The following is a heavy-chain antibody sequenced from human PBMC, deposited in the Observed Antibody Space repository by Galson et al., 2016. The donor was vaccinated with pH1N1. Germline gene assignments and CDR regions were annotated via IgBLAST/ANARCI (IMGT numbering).Heavy chain of an antibody. CDR1: GFTFSSYW. J-gene: IGHJ4*02. CDR3: ATMATEYCTNGVCYRDY. V-gene: IGHV3-74*01. D-gene: IGHD2-8*01. CDR2: INSDGSST. Sequence: SLRLSCAASGFTFSSYWMHWVRQAPGKGLVWVSRINSDGSSTSYADSVKGRFTISRDNAKNTLYLQMNSLRAEDTAVYYCATMATEYCTNGVCYRDYWGQGTLVTLSS.